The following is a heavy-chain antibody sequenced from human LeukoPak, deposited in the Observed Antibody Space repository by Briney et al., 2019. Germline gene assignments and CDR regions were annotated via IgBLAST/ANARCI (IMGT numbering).Heavy chain of an antibody. J-gene: IGHJ4*02. D-gene: IGHD3/OR15-3a*01. Sequence: SVKVSCKASGGTFSSYGISWVRQAPGQGLEWMGGIIPIFGTANYAQKFQGRVTITADESTSTAYMELSSLRSDDTAVYYCARQAIFGLVPDYWGQGTLVTVSS. CDR3: ARQAIFGLVPDY. CDR1: GGTFSSYG. V-gene: IGHV1-69*13. CDR2: IIPIFGTA.